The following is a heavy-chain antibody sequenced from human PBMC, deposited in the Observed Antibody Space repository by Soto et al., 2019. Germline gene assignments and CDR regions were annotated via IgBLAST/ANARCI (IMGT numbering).Heavy chain of an antibody. V-gene: IGHV3-7*03. CDR2: IKEDGTTE. J-gene: IGHJ5*02. D-gene: IGHD4-17*01. Sequence: EVYLVESGGGLVQPGESLRLSCAASGFTFSKYWMNWVRQAPGKGLQWVANIKEDGTTESYSDSVKGRFTISRDNAKNLLYLQMYSLRVDDTAVYYCGRVVGYGDVVDPWGQGTLVT. CDR1: GFTFSKYW. CDR3: GRVVGYGDVVDP.